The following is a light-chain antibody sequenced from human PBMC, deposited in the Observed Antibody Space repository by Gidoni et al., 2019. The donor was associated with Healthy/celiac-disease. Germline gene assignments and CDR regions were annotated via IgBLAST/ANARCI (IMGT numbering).Light chain of an antibody. J-gene: IGLJ1*01. CDR3: QTWGTGIRV. CDR1: SGHSSYA. CDR2: VNSDGSH. Sequence: QPVLTQSPSASASLGASVKLTCTLSSGHSSYAIAWQQQQPEKGPRYLMKVNSDGSHSKGDGIPDRFSGSSSGAERYLTISSLQSEDETDYYCQTWGTGIRVFGTGTKVTVL. V-gene: IGLV4-69*01.